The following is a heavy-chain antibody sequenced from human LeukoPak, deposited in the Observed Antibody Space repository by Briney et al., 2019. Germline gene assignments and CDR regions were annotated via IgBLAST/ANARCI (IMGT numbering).Heavy chain of an antibody. CDR1: GFTFSSGA. CDR2: ISYDGSNK. J-gene: IGHJ6*03. D-gene: IGHD1-26*01. Sequence: GGSLRLSWAASGFTFSSGAMHWVRQAPGKGLEWVAVISYDGSNKYYADPVKGRFTISRDNSKNKVYLQMNSLRAEDTAVYYCARGGGSNSDYYYYYMDVWGKGTTVTVSS. CDR3: ARGGGSNSDYYYYYMDV. V-gene: IGHV3-30-3*01.